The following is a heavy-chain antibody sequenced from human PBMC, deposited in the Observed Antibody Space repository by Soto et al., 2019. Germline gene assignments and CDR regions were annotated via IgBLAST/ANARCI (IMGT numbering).Heavy chain of an antibody. CDR1: VYTFTSYG. V-gene: IGHV1-18*01. Sequence: ASVKVSCKASVYTFTSYGISWVRQAPGQGLEWMGWISAYNGNTNYAQKLQGRVTMTTDTSTSTAYMELRSLRSDDTAVYYCARDQLIGYCSGGSCYKGVDYWGQGTLVTVSS. CDR3: ARDQLIGYCSGGSCYKGVDY. J-gene: IGHJ4*02. CDR2: ISAYNGNT. D-gene: IGHD2-15*01.